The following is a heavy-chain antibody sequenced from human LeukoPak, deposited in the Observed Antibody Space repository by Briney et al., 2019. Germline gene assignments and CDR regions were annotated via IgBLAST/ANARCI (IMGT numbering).Heavy chain of an antibody. CDR2: INHSGST. J-gene: IGHJ4*02. CDR3: ARGRSRIDY. V-gene: IGHV4-34*01. Sequence: PSETLSLTCAVYGGSFSGYYWSWIRQPPGKGLEWIGEINHSGSTNYNPSLKSRVTISVDTSKNQFSLKLSSVTAADTAVYYCARGRSRIDYWGQGTLATVSS. CDR1: GGSFSGYY.